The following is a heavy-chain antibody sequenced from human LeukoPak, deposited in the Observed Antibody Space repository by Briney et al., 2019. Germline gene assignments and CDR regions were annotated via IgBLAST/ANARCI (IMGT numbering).Heavy chain of an antibody. Sequence: SAKVSCKASEGTSSSDAISWVLHAPGQRREWMGGIIPIFGTANYTQKFQSRVTITTDESTSTAYMKLSSLRSEDTAVYYCASRDYWGQGTLVTVSS. CDR1: EGTSSSDA. CDR3: ASRDY. V-gene: IGHV1-69*05. J-gene: IGHJ4*02. CDR2: IIPIFGTA.